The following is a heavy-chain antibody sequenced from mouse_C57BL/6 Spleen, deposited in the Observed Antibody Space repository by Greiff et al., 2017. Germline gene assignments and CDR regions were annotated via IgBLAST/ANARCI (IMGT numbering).Heavy chain of an antibody. Sequence: VQLQQSGAELVRPGASVKLSCTASGFNIKDDYMHWVKQRPEQGLEWIGWIDPENGDTEYASKFQGKATITADTSSNTAYLQLRSLTSEDTAVYYCTTGLVDYWGQGTTLTVSS. CDR2: IDPENGDT. J-gene: IGHJ2*01. CDR1: GFNIKDDY. D-gene: IGHD2-4*01. CDR3: TTGLVDY. V-gene: IGHV14-4*01.